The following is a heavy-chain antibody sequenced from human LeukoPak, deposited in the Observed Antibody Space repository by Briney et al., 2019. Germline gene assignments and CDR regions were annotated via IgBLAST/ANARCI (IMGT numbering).Heavy chain of an antibody. CDR1: GFTFSNFA. V-gene: IGHV3-23*01. J-gene: IGHJ3*02. D-gene: IGHD3-3*01. CDR2: ISGSSGYT. Sequence: PGGSLRLSCAASGFTFSNFAMVWVRQAPGKGLEWVSAISGSSGYTIYADSVKGRFTISRDNAKRSLYLQMNSLRAEDTAVYYCAKVWSGYPDAFDIWGQGTMVTVSS. CDR3: AKVWSGYPDAFDI.